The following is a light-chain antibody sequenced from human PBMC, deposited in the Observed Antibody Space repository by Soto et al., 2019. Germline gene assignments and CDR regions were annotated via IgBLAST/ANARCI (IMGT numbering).Light chain of an antibody. CDR2: GAS. CDR1: QSVSSNY. J-gene: IGKJ1*01. Sequence: EVVLTQSPGTLSLSPGERATLSCRASQSVSSNYVAWYQQKPGQTPRLLIYGASSRATGIPDRFSGSGSGTDFTLTISRLEPEDFAIYYCRHYNNWPPETFGQGTRVEIK. V-gene: IGKV3-20*01. CDR3: RHYNNWPPET.